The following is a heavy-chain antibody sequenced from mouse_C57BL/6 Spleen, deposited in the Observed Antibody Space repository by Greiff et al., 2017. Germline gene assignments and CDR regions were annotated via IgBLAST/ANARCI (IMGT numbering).Heavy chain of an antibody. Sequence: EVKLMESGPELVKPGASVKMSCKASGYTFTDYNMHWVKQSHGKSLEWIGYINPNNGGTSYNQKFKGKATLTVNKSSSTAYMELRSLTSEDSAVYYCARDKSWYFDVWGTGTTVTVSS. CDR2: INPNNGGT. CDR3: ARDKSWYFDV. V-gene: IGHV1-22*01. J-gene: IGHJ1*03. CDR1: GYTFTDYN.